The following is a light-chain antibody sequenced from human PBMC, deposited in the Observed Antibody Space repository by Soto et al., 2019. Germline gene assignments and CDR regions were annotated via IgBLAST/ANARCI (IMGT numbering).Light chain of an antibody. CDR1: QSISSY. CDR2: AAS. V-gene: IGKV1-39*01. Sequence: DIQMTQSPSSLSASVGDRVTITCRASQSISSYLNWYQQKPGKAPKLLFYAASSLQSGVPSRFSGSGSGTDFTLTISSLQPEDFATDCCQQRYSTPRTFGEGTKVDI. J-gene: IGKJ1*01. CDR3: QQRYSTPRT.